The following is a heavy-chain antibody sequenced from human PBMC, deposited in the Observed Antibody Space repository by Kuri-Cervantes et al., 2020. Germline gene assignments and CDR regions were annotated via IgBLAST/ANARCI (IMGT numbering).Heavy chain of an antibody. J-gene: IGHJ3*02. CDR1: GGSISSGGYS. Sequence: LRLSCAVSGGSISSGGYSWSWIRQPPGKGLEWIGYIYHSGSTYYNPSLKSRVTISVDRSKNQFSLKLSSVTAADTAVYYCARRSITMVQGFDIWGQGTMVTVSS. D-gene: IGHD3-10*01. CDR2: IYHSGST. V-gene: IGHV4-30-2*02. CDR3: ARRSITMVQGFDI.